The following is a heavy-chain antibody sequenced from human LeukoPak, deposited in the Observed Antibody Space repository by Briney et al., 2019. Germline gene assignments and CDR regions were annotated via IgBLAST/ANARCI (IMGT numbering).Heavy chain of an antibody. D-gene: IGHD5-18*01. Sequence: GGSLRLSCAASGFTFSSYAMSWVRQAPGQGLEWVSGISGGGGGTFYADSVKGRFTISRDNSNNTLYLQMNSLRAEDTAVYYCAKLYSYGFSGHFDYWGLGTLVTVSS. CDR1: GFTFSSYA. CDR2: ISGGGGGT. J-gene: IGHJ4*02. V-gene: IGHV3-23*01. CDR3: AKLYSYGFSGHFDY.